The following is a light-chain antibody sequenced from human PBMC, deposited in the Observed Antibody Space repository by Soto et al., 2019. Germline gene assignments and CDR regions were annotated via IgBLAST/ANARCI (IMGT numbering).Light chain of an antibody. CDR3: SSYAGSNNHVL. J-gene: IGLJ2*01. V-gene: IGLV2-8*01. CDR1: SSDVGGYHY. CDR2: EVS. Sequence: QSALTQPPSASGSPGQSVTISCTGTSSDVGGYHYVSWYQQHPGKAPKLMIYEVSKRPSGVPDCFSGSKSGNTASLTVSGLQAEDEADYYCSSYAGSNNHVLFGGGTKLTVL.